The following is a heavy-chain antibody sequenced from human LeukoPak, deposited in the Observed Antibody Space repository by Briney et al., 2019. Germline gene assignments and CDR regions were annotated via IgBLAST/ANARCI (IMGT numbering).Heavy chain of an antibody. J-gene: IGHJ5*02. Sequence: GESLQISCEASGHSFTDHWIGWVRQMPGKGLEWMGIINLGDSDTKYSLSFQGQVTISLDKSISTAYLQWRSLKASDTAMYYCARRRYSGSPNWFDPWGQGTLVTVSS. CDR2: INLGDSDT. CDR1: GHSFTDHW. CDR3: ARRRYSGSPNWFDP. D-gene: IGHD1-26*01. V-gene: IGHV5-51*01.